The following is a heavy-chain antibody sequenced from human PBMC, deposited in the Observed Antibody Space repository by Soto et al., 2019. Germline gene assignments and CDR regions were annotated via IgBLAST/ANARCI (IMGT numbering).Heavy chain of an antibody. J-gene: IGHJ4*02. CDR2: MNPSNGNA. D-gene: IGHD1-26*01. CDR3: ARFVRHQLPTIDY. V-gene: IGHV1-8*01. CDR1: GYTFTNYD. Sequence: ASVKVSCKASGYTFTNYDINWVRQATGQGLEWMGWMNPSNGNAGYAQKFQGRVTMTRDTSISAAYMELSSLTSADTAVYYCARFVRHQLPTIDYWGQGALVTVSS.